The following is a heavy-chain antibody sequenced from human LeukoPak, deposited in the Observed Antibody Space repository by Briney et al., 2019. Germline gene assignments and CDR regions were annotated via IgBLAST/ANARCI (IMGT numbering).Heavy chain of an antibody. D-gene: IGHD3-10*01. Sequence: GGSLRLSCAASGLTFSSHWMHWVRQAPGKGLVWVSRITNDGSSTTYADSVKGRFTISRDNAKNMLYLQVNSLRAEDTAVYYCARGSGSYYNRLDYWGQGTLVTVSS. J-gene: IGHJ4*02. CDR3: ARGSGSYYNRLDY. CDR1: GLTFSSHW. CDR2: ITNDGSST. V-gene: IGHV3-74*01.